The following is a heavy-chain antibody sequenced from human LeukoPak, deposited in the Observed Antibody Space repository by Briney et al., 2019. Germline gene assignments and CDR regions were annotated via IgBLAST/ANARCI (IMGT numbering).Heavy chain of an antibody. Sequence: GGSLRLSCAASGFRFNEYWMSWVRQPPGEGLQWVAHIEDDGTEEYYLDSVEGRFTIARDDAKNSLYLQMNSLRVEDTALYYCVRAGWELDYWGQGTPVTVS. V-gene: IGHV3-7*01. CDR3: VRAGWELDY. D-gene: IGHD1-1*01. CDR2: IEDDGTEE. J-gene: IGHJ4*02. CDR1: GFRFNEYW.